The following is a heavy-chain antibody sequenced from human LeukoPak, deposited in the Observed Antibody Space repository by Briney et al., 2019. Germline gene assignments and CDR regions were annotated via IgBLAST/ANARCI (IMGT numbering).Heavy chain of an antibody. V-gene: IGHV3-21*01. Sequence: PGGSLRLSCAASGFTFSSYSMNWVRQAPGKGLEWVSSISSSSSYIYYADPVKGRFTISRDNAKNSLYLQMNSLRAEDTAVYYCARDWLHSSGWYFGYWGQGTLVTVSS. CDR1: GFTFSSYS. J-gene: IGHJ4*02. CDR2: ISSSSSYI. D-gene: IGHD6-19*01. CDR3: ARDWLHSSGWYFGY.